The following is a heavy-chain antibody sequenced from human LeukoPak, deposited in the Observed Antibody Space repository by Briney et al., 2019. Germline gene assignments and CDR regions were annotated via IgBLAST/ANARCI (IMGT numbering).Heavy chain of an antibody. Sequence: PSETLSPTCTVSGPSISSYYWSWIRQPPGEGLEWLGYIYYSGGTNYRPPLRSRVTISEDTPKNQFSLKRRSGTPTATPVYNCARGGYDGLGNDFRFDPWGQGTLVTVSS. J-gene: IGHJ5*02. CDR2: IYYSGGT. D-gene: IGHD3-10*01. CDR3: ARGGYDGLGNDFRFDP. V-gene: IGHV4-59*01. CDR1: GPSISSYY.